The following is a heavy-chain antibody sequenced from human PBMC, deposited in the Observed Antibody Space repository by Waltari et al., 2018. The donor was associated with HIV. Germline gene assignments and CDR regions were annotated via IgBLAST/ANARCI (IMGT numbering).Heavy chain of an antibody. CDR1: GFTFSSYW. CDR3: AREGPIGAFDI. V-gene: IGHV3-7*01. CDR2: IKQDGSEK. J-gene: IGHJ3*02. D-gene: IGHD3-22*01. Sequence: EVQLVESGGGLVQPGGSLRLSCAASGFTFSSYWMSWLRQAPGKGREWVANIKQDGSEKYYVDSVKGRFTISRDNAKNSLYLQMNSLRAEDTAVYYCAREGPIGAFDIWGQGTMVTVSS.